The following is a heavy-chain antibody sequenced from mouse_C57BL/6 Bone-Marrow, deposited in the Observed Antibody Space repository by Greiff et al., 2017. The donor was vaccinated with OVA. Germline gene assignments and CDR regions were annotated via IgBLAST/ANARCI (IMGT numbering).Heavy chain of an antibody. V-gene: IGHV2-5*01. D-gene: IGHD1-1*01. J-gene: IGHJ1*03. Sequence: VQLQQSGPGLVQPSQSLSITCTVSGFSLTSYGVHWVRQSPGKGLEWLGVIWRGGSTDYNAAFMSRLSISKDNSKCQVFLKMDSLQADDTAIYYCAKNGYYGSSYRYFDVWGTGTTVTVSS. CDR3: AKNGYYGSSYRYFDV. CDR2: IWRGGST. CDR1: GFSLTSYG.